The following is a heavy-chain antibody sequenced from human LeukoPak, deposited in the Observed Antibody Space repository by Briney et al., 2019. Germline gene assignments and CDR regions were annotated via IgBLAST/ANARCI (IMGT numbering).Heavy chain of an antibody. CDR3: ARAYLSAAAAANQNWFDP. CDR1: GYTFTSYY. J-gene: IGHJ5*02. D-gene: IGHD6-13*01. CDR2: INPSGGST. Sequence: GASVKVSCKASGYTFTSYYMHWVRQAPGQGLEWMGIINPSGGSTSYAQKFQGRVTMTRDMSTSTVYTELSSLRSEDTAVYYCARAYLSAAAAANQNWFDPWGQGTLVTVSS. V-gene: IGHV1-46*01.